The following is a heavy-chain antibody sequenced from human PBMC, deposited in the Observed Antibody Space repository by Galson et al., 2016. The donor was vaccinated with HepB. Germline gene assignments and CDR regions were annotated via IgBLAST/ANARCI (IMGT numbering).Heavy chain of an antibody. CDR2: IYHTGTT. Sequence: SETLSLTCAVSGGSLSTRNWWSWIRQTPGKGLEWIGEIYHTGTTNYNPSLKSRFTMSLDKSKNQFSLKVSSVTAADTAVYFCARLRSATVATYYFDYWGQGTLVTVSS. V-gene: IGHV4-4*02. CDR1: GGSLSTRNW. D-gene: IGHD4-23*01. CDR3: ARLRSATVATYYFDY. J-gene: IGHJ4*02.